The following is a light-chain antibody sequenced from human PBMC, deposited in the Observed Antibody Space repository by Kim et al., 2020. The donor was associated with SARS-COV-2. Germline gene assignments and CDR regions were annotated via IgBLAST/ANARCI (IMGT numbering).Light chain of an antibody. Sequence: SYELTQPPSVSVFPGETASITCSGDNLENKYVCWYQQKPGQSPVLVMYQNIKRPSGIPERFSGSNSGNTATLTISGTQGLDEADYYCQAWDSRNYVFGTGTKVTVL. CDR2: QNI. CDR3: QAWDSRNYV. J-gene: IGLJ1*01. V-gene: IGLV3-1*01. CDR1: NLENKY.